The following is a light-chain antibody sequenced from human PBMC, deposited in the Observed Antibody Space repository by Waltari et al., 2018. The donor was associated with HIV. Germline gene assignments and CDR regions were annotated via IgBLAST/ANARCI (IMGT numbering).Light chain of an antibody. CDR1: SSNIGDNT. CDR3: QSYDSSLSGFVV. Sequence: QSVLTQPPSASGTPGQRVTISCSGSSSNIGDNTVNWYQQLPGTAPKLLIYTNTPRPSGVPDRFSGSKSGTSASLAISGLQSEDEADYYCQSYDSSLSGFVVFGGGTKVTVL. J-gene: IGLJ2*01. CDR2: TNT. V-gene: IGLV1-44*01.